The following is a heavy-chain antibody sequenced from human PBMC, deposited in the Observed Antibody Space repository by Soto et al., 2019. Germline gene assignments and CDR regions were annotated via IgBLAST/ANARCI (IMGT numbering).Heavy chain of an antibody. D-gene: IGHD3-16*01. CDR3: ARWGTTGGLDV. V-gene: IGHV3-30*19. J-gene: IGHJ4*02. CDR1: GFTFRSYV. CDR2: TSYDGSNN. Sequence: QVQLVESGGGVVQPGTSLRLSCVGSGFTFRSYVIHWVRQAPGKGLEWVALTSYDGSNNYYDDSVKGRFTISRDNSRKAWDLQMDSLRLEDTALDYCARWGTTGGLDVWGQGTLVSVSS.